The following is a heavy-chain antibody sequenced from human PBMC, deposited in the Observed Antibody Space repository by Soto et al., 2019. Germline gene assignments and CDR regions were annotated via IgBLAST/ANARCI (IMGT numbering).Heavy chain of an antibody. CDR2: ISSSGSTI. CDR1: GFTFSSYE. D-gene: IGHD6-13*01. V-gene: IGHV3-48*03. J-gene: IGHJ6*02. CDR3: ARVNGHSSSGPSYYYYYYGMDV. Sequence: GWSLRLSCASSGFTFSSYEMNWVRQAPGKGLEWVSYISSSGSTIYYADSVKGRFTISRDNAKNSLYLQMNSLRAEDTAVYYCARVNGHSSSGPSYYYYYYGMDVWGQGTTVTVSS.